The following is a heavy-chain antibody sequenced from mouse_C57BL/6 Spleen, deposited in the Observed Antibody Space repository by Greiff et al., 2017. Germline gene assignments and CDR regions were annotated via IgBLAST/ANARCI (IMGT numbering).Heavy chain of an antibody. CDR1: GFNIKDYY. J-gene: IGHJ1*03. CDR2: IDPEDGDT. Sequence: VQLQQSGAELVRPGASVKLSCTASGFNIKDYYMHWVKQRPEQGLEWIGRIDPEDGDTEYAPKFQGKATMTADKSSNTAYLQLSSLTSEDTAVYYCTIYYYGSSYWYFDVWGTGTTVTVSS. V-gene: IGHV14-1*01. D-gene: IGHD1-1*01. CDR3: TIYYYGSSYWYFDV.